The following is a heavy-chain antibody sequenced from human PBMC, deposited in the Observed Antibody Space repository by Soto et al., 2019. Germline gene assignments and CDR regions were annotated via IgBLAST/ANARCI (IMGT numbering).Heavy chain of an antibody. Sequence: QVQLQGSGPRLVKPSETLSLTCTVSGGSISTYYWTWVRQAPGKGLEWIGYISYSVSTNYNPSLKSRLIILLNTSKKQFSLKLSSVTAADTAVYYCARGTRATQYYNYFYGMDVWGQGTTVTVSS. V-gene: IGHV4-59*01. CDR2: ISYSVST. CDR3: ARGTRATQYYNYFYGMDV. CDR1: GGSISTYY. J-gene: IGHJ6*02.